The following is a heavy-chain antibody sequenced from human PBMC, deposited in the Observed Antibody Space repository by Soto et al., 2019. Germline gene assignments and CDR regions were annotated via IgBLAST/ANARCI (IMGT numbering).Heavy chain of an antibody. V-gene: IGHV3-30*04. CDR1: GFILKNYA. D-gene: IGHD6-6*01. CDR3: TKSSGGSSSVGMDY. Sequence: PGGSLRLSCAVSGFILKNYAPNWVRQAPGKGLEWVASITRDGYNKYYADSVKGRFTISRDNSKNTLSLQMTALRVEDSSVYYCTKSSGGSSSVGMDYWGPGTLVTVSS. J-gene: IGHJ4*02. CDR2: ITRDGYNK.